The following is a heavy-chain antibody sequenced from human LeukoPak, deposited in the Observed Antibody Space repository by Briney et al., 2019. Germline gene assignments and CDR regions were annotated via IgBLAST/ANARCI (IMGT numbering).Heavy chain of an antibody. D-gene: IGHD3-10*01. CDR1: GYTFTGYY. Sequence: ASVKVSCKASGYTFTGYYMHWVRQAPGQGLEWMGWINPNSGGTNYAQKFQGRVTMSRDTSISTAYMELSRLRSDDTAVYYCARDRTLMVRGVIVSLGYWGQGTLVTVSS. V-gene: IGHV1-2*02. CDR2: INPNSGGT. J-gene: IGHJ4*02. CDR3: ARDRTLMVRGVIVSLGY.